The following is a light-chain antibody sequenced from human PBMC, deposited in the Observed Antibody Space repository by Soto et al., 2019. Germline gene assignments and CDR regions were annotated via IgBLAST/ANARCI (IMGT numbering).Light chain of an antibody. CDR3: HQLDIWPYS. CDR2: GGF. J-gene: IGKJ3*01. V-gene: IGKV3-15*01. Sequence: EVVMPQSPATLSASPGERATLSSTASRNIRSNLAGYQHKPGQPPMLIIYGGFTRATRVPVTFSGSWSGTEFTLTISNRQSEDFGDYYCHQLDIWPYSFGPGTKLDIK. CDR1: RNIRSN.